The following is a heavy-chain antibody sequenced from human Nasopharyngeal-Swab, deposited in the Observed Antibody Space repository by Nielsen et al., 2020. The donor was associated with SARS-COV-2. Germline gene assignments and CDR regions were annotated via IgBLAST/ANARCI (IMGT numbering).Heavy chain of an antibody. CDR2: INAGNGNT. Sequence: ASVKVSCKASGYTFTSYAMHWVRQAPGQRLEWMGWINAGNGNTKYSQKFQGRVTITRDTSASTAYMELSSLRSEDTAVYYCARDPAFGYGDYVRILDYWGQGTLVTVSS. V-gene: IGHV1-3*01. CDR3: ARDPAFGYGDYVRILDY. CDR1: GYTFTSYA. D-gene: IGHD4-17*01. J-gene: IGHJ4*02.